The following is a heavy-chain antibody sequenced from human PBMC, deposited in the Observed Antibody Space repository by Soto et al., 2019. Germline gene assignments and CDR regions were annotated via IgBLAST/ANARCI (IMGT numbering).Heavy chain of an antibody. J-gene: IGHJ6*02. CDR3: AKTRGARTYAISGYGLDV. Sequence: EVQLLESGGGFIHPGGSLRLSCAASGFSFSSFAMNWVRQAPGKGLEWVSIISGSADSTFYADSVKGRFTISRDNSKSTSKMQMNSQRAEDTAVYYCAKTRGARTYAISGYGLDVWGQGTTVTVSS. D-gene: IGHD3-3*01. V-gene: IGHV3-23*01. CDR2: ISGSADST. CDR1: GFSFSSFA.